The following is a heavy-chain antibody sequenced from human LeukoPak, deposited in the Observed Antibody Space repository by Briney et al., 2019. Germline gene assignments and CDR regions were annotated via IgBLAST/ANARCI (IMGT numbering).Heavy chain of an antibody. CDR1: GYTLTEFS. D-gene: IGHD2-15*01. V-gene: IGHV1-24*01. J-gene: IGHJ6*03. Sequence: ASVKVSCKVSGYTLTEFSMHWVRQAPGKGLEWMGGFDPEDGETIYAQELQGRVTMTKDTSTDTAYMELSSLRSEDTAVYYCATRYCSGGSCPNYYYYYINVWGKGTTVTISS. CDR2: FDPEDGET. CDR3: ATRYCSGGSCPNYYYYYINV.